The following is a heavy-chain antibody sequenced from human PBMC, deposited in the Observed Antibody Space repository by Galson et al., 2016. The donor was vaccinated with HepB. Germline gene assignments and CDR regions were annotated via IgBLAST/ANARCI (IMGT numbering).Heavy chain of an antibody. CDR3: TKDVGPIFYDY. Sequence: SLRLSCAASGFTVSNNFMSWVRQAPGKGLEWVSLIYSGSGTHYVDSVKGRFIISRANSKNTLYLQMNSLRAEDTAVYHCTKDVGPIFYDYWGQGTLVTVSS. V-gene: IGHV3-53*01. CDR2: IYSGSGT. J-gene: IGHJ4*02. D-gene: IGHD1-26*01. CDR1: GFTVSNNF.